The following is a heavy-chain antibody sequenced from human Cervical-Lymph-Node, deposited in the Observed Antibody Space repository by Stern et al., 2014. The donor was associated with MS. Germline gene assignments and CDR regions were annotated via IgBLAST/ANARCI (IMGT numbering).Heavy chain of an antibody. J-gene: IGHJ3*02. V-gene: IGHV1-69*06. CDR3: AREMDGFDI. CDR2: IIPMFGTA. Sequence: VQLVESGAEVKKPGSSVKVSCKASGGTFSNYAINWVRQAPGQGLEWMGGIIPMFGTANYEQKFQGRVTITADKSTSTAYMELSSLISEDTAVYYCAREMDGFDIWGQGTKVTVSS. CDR1: GGTFSNYA.